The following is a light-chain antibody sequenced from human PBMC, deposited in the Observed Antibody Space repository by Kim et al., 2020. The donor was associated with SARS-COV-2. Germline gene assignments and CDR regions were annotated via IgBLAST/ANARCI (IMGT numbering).Light chain of an antibody. Sequence: ENVLTQSPGTLSLSPGERATLSCRASQSVSSNFLAWYQQKAGQAPRLVIYSASSRASGIPDRFSGSGSGTDFTLTISTLEPEDFAVYYCQQYATSPETLGQGTKVDIK. J-gene: IGKJ1*01. CDR3: QQYATSPET. CDR1: QSVSSNF. V-gene: IGKV3-20*01. CDR2: SAS.